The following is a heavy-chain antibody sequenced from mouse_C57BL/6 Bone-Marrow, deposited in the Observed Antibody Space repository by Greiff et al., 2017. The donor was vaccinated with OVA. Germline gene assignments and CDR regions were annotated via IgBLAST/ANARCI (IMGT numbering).Heavy chain of an antibody. Sequence: QVQLQQPGAELVRPGSSVKLSCKASGYTFTGYWMDWVKQRPGQGLEWIGNIYPSDSETHYNQKFKDKATLTVDKYSSTAYMQLSSLTSEDSAFYYCARSGVTTVAGFAYWGQGTLVTVSA. CDR2: IYPSDSET. V-gene: IGHV1-61*01. D-gene: IGHD2-2*01. J-gene: IGHJ3*01. CDR3: ARSGVTTVAGFAY. CDR1: GYTFTGYW.